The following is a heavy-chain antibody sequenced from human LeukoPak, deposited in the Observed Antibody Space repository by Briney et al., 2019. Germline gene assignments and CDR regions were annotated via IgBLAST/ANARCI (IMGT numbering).Heavy chain of an antibody. D-gene: IGHD3-16*02. CDR1: GGSFSGYY. CDR3: ARHTPALGELSSGNYFDY. J-gene: IGHJ4*02. Sequence: PSETLSLTCAVYGGSFSGYYWSWIRQPPGKGLEWIGEINHSGSTNYNPSLKSRVTISVDTSKNQFSLKLSSVTAADTAVYYCARHTPALGELSSGNYFDYWGQGTLVTVSS. CDR2: INHSGST. V-gene: IGHV4-34*01.